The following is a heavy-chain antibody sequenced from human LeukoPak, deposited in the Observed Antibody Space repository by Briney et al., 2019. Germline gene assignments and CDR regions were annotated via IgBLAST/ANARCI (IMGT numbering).Heavy chain of an antibody. CDR1: GFTFSSHG. V-gene: IGHV3-48*04. Sequence: PGGSLRLSCAGSGFTFSSHGMIWVRQPPGKGLEWLSYINPGGTTINSAVSVKDRFITSRDNGKSSLFLQTNSLRAEDSAVYYCARVRGPTVRTMYFDYWGQGTLVTVSS. CDR2: INPGGTTI. J-gene: IGHJ4*02. CDR3: ARVRGPTVRTMYFDY. D-gene: IGHD2-8*01.